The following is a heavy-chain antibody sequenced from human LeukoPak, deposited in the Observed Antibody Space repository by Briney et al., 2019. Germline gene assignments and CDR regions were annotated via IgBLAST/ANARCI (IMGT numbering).Heavy chain of an antibody. CDR1: GFTFSSYG. V-gene: IGHV3-33*08. D-gene: IGHD2-2*01. CDR2: IWYDGSNK. J-gene: IGHJ4*02. CDR3: ARTQRRYCSSTSCYGYDY. Sequence: GRSLRLSCAASGFTFSSYGMHWVRQAPGKGLEWVAVIWYDGSNKYYADSVKGRFTISRDNSKNTLYLQMNSLRAEGTAVYYCARTQRRYCSSTSCYGYDYWGQGTLVTVSS.